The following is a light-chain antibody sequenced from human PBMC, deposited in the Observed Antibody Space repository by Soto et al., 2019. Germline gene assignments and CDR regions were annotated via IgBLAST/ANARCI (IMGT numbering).Light chain of an antibody. Sequence: QSALTQPASVSGSPGQSITISCTGTSSDVGSYNLVSWYQQHPGKAPKLMIYEDIERPSGVSNRFSGSKSGNTASLTISGPQTEDEADYYCCSYAGGTSVVFGGGTQLTVL. CDR1: SSDVGSYNL. J-gene: IGLJ2*01. CDR3: CSYAGGTSVV. V-gene: IGLV2-23*01. CDR2: EDI.